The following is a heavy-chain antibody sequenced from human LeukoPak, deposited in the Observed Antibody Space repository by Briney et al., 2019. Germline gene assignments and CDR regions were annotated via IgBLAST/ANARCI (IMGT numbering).Heavy chain of an antibody. Sequence: GGSLRLSCAASGFTFSSYWMSWVRQAPGKGLEWVANIKQDGSEKYYVDSVKGRFAISRDNAKNSLYLQMNSLRAEDTAVYYCARLIVGATADYFQHWGQGTLVTVSS. CDR3: ARLIVGATADYFQH. D-gene: IGHD1-26*01. CDR1: GFTFSSYW. V-gene: IGHV3-7*01. CDR2: IKQDGSEK. J-gene: IGHJ1*01.